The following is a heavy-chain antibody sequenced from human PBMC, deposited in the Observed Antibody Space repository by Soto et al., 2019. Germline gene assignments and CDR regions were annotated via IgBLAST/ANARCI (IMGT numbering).Heavy chain of an antibody. CDR1: GGSISSGGYS. Sequence: PSETLSLTCAVSGGSISSGGYSWSWIRQPPGKGLEWIGYIYHSGSTYYNLSLKSRVTISVDRSKNQFSLKLSSVTAADPAVYYCARAKDGYYLLDAFDIWGQGTMVTVSS. V-gene: IGHV4-30-2*01. D-gene: IGHD1-26*01. CDR3: ARAKDGYYLLDAFDI. CDR2: IYHSGST. J-gene: IGHJ3*02.